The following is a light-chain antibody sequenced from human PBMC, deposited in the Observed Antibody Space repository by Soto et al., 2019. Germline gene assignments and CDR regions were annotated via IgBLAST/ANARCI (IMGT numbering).Light chain of an antibody. CDR1: QSVSTS. CDR2: IAS. V-gene: IGKV3D-15*01. J-gene: IGKJ2*01. Sequence: EVVMTQSPATLSVFPGERVTLSCRASQSVSTSLAWYQQKPGQAPRLLIYIASTRATGIPARFSGSGSGTAFTLTISSLESENFAVYYCQQYMNAYTFGQGTKLEIK. CDR3: QQYMNAYT.